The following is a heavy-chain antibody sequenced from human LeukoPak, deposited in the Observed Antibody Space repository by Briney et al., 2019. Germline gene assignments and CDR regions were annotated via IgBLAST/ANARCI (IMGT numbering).Heavy chain of an antibody. Sequence: GGSLRLSCAASGFTFSDYYMSWIRQAPGKALEWVSYISSSGSTIYYADSVKGRFTISRDNAKNSLYLQMNSLRAEDTAVYYCASKPGYYDSSGYYRDYWGQGTLATVSS. CDR3: ASKPGYYDSSGYYRDY. J-gene: IGHJ4*02. D-gene: IGHD3-22*01. CDR1: GFTFSDYY. V-gene: IGHV3-11*04. CDR2: ISSSGSTI.